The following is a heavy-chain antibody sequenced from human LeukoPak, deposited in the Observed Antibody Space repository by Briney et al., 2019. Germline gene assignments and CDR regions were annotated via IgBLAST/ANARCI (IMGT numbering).Heavy chain of an antibody. CDR3: ARGGPNYYGSGSPFDY. V-gene: IGHV3-66*01. CDR1: GFTVSSNY. CDR2: IYSGGST. D-gene: IGHD3-10*01. J-gene: IGHJ4*02. Sequence: GGSPRLSCAASGFTVSSNYMSWVRQAPGKGLEWVSVIYSGGSTYYADSVKGRFTISRDNSKNTLYLQMNSLRAEDTAVYYCARGGPNYYGSGSPFDYWGQGTLVTVSS.